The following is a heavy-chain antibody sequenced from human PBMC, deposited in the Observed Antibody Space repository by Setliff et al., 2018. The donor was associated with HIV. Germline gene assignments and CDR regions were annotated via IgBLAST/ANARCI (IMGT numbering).Heavy chain of an antibody. CDR1: GFTFSIYA. CDR2: IYYGGST. D-gene: IGHD3-22*01. J-gene: IGHJ4*02. Sequence: GGSLRLSCAASGFTFSIYAMHWVRQAPGKGLEWVALIYYGGSTYHADSVKGRFTISRDKSKNTLYLQMNSPRAEDTAVYYCATRAGYYYDTSGSLVDYWGQGTLVTVSS. CDR3: ATRAGYYYDTSGSLVDY. V-gene: IGHV3-30*14.